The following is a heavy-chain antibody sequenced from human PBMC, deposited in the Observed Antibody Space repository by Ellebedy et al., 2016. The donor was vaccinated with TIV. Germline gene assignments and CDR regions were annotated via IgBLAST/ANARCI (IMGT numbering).Heavy chain of an antibody. Sequence: GESLKISCAASGITFTNYVMSWVRQAPGKGLEWVSDISGSGAGPYYADSVKGRFTISRDHSKNTLYLQMNSLRAGDTAVYYCVRDRYCSADSCYWVDHWGQGTLVTVSS. CDR2: ISGSGAGP. J-gene: IGHJ5*02. CDR3: VRDRYCSADSCYWVDH. D-gene: IGHD2-15*01. CDR1: GITFTNYV. V-gene: IGHV3-23*01.